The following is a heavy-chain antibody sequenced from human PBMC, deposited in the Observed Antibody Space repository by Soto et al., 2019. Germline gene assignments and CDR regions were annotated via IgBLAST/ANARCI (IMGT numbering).Heavy chain of an antibody. D-gene: IGHD1-26*01. CDR1: SGSITSSGYY. J-gene: IGHJ4*02. Sequence: QVQLQESGPRLVEASQTLSLTCTVSSGSITSSGYYWSWIRQPPGKRLEWIGYIYHSGSTFYSPSLQSRLTMSVDTSKNQFSLTLSSVTAADTAVYHCARMSGTYYVPDYWGQGTLVTVSS. CDR3: ARMSGTYYVPDY. CDR2: IYHSGST. V-gene: IGHV4-31*03.